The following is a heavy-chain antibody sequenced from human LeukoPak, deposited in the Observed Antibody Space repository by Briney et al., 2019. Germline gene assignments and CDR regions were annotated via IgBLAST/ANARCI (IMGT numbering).Heavy chain of an antibody. CDR1: GFTFSSYW. V-gene: IGHV3-7*01. CDR3: ARVAGAAAGKPDY. Sequence: GGSLRLSCAASGFTFSSYWMSWVRQAPGKGLEWVANIKQDGSEKYYVGSVKGRFTISRDNAKNSLYLQMNSLRAEDTAVYYCARVAGAAAGKPDYWGQGTLVTVSS. D-gene: IGHD6-13*01. CDR2: IKQDGSEK. J-gene: IGHJ4*02.